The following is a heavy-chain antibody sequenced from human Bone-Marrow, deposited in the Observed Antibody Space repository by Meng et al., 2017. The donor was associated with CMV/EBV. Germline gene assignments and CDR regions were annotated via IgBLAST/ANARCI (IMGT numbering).Heavy chain of an antibody. CDR1: GFTFSSYS. Sequence: GGSLRLSCAASGFTFSSYSMNWVRQAPGKGLEWVSYISSSSSTIYYADSVKGRFTISRDNSKNSLFLQMNSLRADDTALYYCVKGGNDFWGWGQGTLVTVSS. D-gene: IGHD3/OR15-3a*01. CDR2: ISSSSSTI. CDR3: VKGGNDFWG. V-gene: IGHV3-48*04. J-gene: IGHJ4*02.